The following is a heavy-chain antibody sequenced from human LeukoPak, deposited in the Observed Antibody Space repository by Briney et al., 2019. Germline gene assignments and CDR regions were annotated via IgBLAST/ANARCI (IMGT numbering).Heavy chain of an antibody. CDR2: ISSSSSYI. J-gene: IGHJ4*02. CDR1: GFTFSSYS. CDR3: ARGMGVMEQWLLRDGDY. V-gene: IGHV3-21*01. Sequence: GGSLRLSCAASGFTFSSYSMNWVRQAPGKGLEWVSSISSSSSYIYYADSVKGRFTISRDNAKNSLYLQMNSLRAEDTAVYYCARGMGVMEQWLLRDGDYWGQGTLVTVSS. D-gene: IGHD6-19*01.